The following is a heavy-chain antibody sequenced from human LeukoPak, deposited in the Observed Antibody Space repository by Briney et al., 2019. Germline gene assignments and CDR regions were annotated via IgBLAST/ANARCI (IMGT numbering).Heavy chain of an antibody. CDR1: GGSFSGYY. D-gene: IGHD6-13*01. CDR2: INHSGST. V-gene: IGHV4-34*01. Sequence: SETLSLTCAVYGGSFSGYYWSWLRQPPGKGLEWIGEINHSGSTNYNPSLKGRVTISVDTSKNQFSLKLSSVTAADTAVYYCARGPPIAAAGNFDYWGQGTLVTVSS. J-gene: IGHJ4*02. CDR3: ARGPPIAAAGNFDY.